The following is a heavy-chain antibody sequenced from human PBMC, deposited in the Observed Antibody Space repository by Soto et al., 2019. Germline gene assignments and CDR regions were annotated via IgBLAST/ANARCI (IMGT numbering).Heavy chain of an antibody. CDR2: IIPIFGTA. J-gene: IGHJ6*02. CDR3: ARTYGDYVSDGYGMDV. D-gene: IGHD4-17*01. V-gene: IGHV1-69*06. Sequence: ASVKVSCKASGYTFNRYYMHWVRQAPGQGLEWMGGIIPIFGTANYAQKFQGRVTITADKSTSTAYMELSSLRSEDTAVYYCARTYGDYVSDGYGMDVWGQGTTVTVSS. CDR1: GYTFNRYY.